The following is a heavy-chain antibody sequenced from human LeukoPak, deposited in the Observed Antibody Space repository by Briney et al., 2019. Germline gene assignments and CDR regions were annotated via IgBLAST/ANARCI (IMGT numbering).Heavy chain of an antibody. J-gene: IGHJ4*02. D-gene: IGHD3-9*01. CDR2: INPNSGGT. V-gene: IGHV1-2*04. CDR3: ARDRPEDLRYFDWLPRGFDY. Sequence: VASVKVSCKASGYTFTGYYMHWVRQAPGQGLEWMGWINPNSGGTNYAQKFQGWVTMTRDTSISTAYMELSRLRSDDTAVYYCARDRPEDLRYFDWLPRGFDYWGQGTLVTVSS. CDR1: GYTFTGYY.